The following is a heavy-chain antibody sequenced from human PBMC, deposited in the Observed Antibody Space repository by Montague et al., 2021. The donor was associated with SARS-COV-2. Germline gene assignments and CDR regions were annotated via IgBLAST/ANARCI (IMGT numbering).Heavy chain of an antibody. V-gene: IGHV4-39*01. D-gene: IGHD3-3*01. J-gene: IGHJ5*02. CDR2: IYYSGST. Sequence: SESLSLTSTVSGGSISSSSYYWGWIRQPPGKGLEWIGSIYYSGSTYYNPSLKSRVTISVDTSKNQFSLKLSSVTAADTAVYYCARSINLYDFWSGYYQGWFDPWGQGTLVTVSS. CDR3: ARSINLYDFWSGYYQGWFDP. CDR1: GGSISSSSYY.